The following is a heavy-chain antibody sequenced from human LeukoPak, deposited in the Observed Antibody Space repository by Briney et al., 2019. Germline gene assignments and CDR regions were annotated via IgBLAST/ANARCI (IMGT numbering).Heavy chain of an antibody. J-gene: IGHJ6*03. V-gene: IGHV5-51*01. CDR1: GYSFTNYW. Sequence: GESLKISCKGSGYSFTNYWIGWVRQMPGKGLEWMGIIYPGDSDTRYSPSFQGQVTISVDKSISTAYLRWSSLKASDTAMYYCAKWEGYYGSGISYYYMDVWGQGTLVTVSS. CDR3: AKWEGYYGSGISYYYMDV. CDR2: IYPGDSDT. D-gene: IGHD3-10*01.